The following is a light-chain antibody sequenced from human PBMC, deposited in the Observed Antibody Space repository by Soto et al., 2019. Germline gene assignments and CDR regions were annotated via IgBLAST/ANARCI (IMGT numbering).Light chain of an antibody. CDR2: AAS. V-gene: IGKV1-39*01. CDR1: QSISSY. CDR3: QQSYSTPPAT. Sequence: DIQMTQSPSSLSSSVGDMFTITCRSSQSISSYLNWYQQKPGKAPKLLIYAASSLQSGVPSRFSGSGSGTDFTLTISSLQPEDFATYYCQQSYSTPPATFGQGTRLEIK. J-gene: IGKJ5*01.